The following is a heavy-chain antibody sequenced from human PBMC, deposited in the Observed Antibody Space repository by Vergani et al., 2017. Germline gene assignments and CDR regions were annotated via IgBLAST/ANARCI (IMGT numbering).Heavy chain of an antibody. J-gene: IGHJ5*02. CDR3: ARGNYYGSGTYVDP. CDR2: IYSGDET. Sequence: ELQLVESGGGLLQPGGSLRLSCAASGSTVSGNYMNWVRQPPGTGLEWVSHIYSGDETYYADYVKCRVTISRDTSKNTLHLQINNLRVEDTDVYYCARGNYYGSGTYVDPWGKGTLVTVSS. D-gene: IGHD3-10*01. CDR1: GSTVSGNY. V-gene: IGHV3-66*02.